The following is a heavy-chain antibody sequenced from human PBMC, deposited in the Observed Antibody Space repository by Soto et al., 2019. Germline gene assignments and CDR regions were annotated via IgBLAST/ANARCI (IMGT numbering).Heavy chain of an antibody. CDR1: GFTVSSNY. Sequence: GGSLRLSCAASGFTVSSNYMSWVRQAPGKGLEWVSVIYSGGSTYYADSVKGRFTISRDNSKNTLYLQMNSLRAEDTAVYYCARSTSIAAAGRWFDPWGQGTLVTVSS. CDR2: IYSGGST. CDR3: ARSTSIAAAGRWFDP. J-gene: IGHJ5*02. D-gene: IGHD6-13*01. V-gene: IGHV3-53*01.